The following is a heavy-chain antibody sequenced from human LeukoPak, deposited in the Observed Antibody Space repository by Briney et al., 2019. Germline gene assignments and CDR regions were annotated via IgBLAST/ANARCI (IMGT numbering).Heavy chain of an antibody. CDR1: GGSISSSSYY. V-gene: IGHV4-39*07. Sequence: PSQTLSLTCTVSGGSISSSSYYWGWIRQPPGKGLEWIGSIYYSGGTYYNPSLKSRVTISVDTSKNQFSLKLSSVTAADTAVYYCASSVVVISNFDYWGQGTLVTVSS. D-gene: IGHD3-22*01. CDR2: IYYSGGT. CDR3: ASSVVVISNFDY. J-gene: IGHJ4*02.